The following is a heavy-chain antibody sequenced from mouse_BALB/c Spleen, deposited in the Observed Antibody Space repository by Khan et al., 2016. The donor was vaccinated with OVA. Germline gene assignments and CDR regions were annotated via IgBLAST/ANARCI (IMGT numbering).Heavy chain of an antibody. V-gene: IGHV1S41*01. D-gene: IGHD1-1*01. CDR2: IGPGSSNA. J-gene: IGHJ4*01. CDR3: ASENYYGRSCYAMDY. Sequence: DLVKPGASVKLSCKASGYTFTSYWINWIKQRPGQGLEWIGRIGPGSSNAYYNDMFKDKATLTVDTYSNTAHIQLSSLSSEDSAVYFCASENYYGRSCYAMDYWGQGTSVTVSA. CDR1: GYTFTSYW.